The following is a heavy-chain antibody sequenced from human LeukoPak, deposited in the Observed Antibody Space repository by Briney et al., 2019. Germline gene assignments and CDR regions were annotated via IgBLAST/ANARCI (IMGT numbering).Heavy chain of an antibody. J-gene: IGHJ1*01. D-gene: IGHD3-9*01. CDR2: IIPILGIA. CDR3: ARDGHYDILTGYFQD. V-gene: IGHV1-69*04. Sequence: ASVKVSCKASGYTFNTYGISWVRQAPGQGLEWMGRIIPILGIANYAQKFQGRVTITADKSTSTAYMELSSLRSEDTAVYYCARDGHYDILTGYFQDWGQGTLVTVSS. CDR1: GYTFNTYG.